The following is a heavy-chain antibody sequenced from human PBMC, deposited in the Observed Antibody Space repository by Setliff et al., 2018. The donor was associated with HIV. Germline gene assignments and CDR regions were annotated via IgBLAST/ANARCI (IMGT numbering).Heavy chain of an antibody. Sequence: PGGSLRLSCATSGFTFIDYALNWVRQAPGGGLEWVSSISSSGSYIYYAGSLKGRFTISRDNARNSLYLDMNTLRAEDTALYYCAKDTLPASARGSSMDVWGKGTTVTVSS. CDR2: ISSSGSYI. J-gene: IGHJ6*03. CDR3: AKDTLPASARGSSMDV. CDR1: GFTFIDYA. V-gene: IGHV3-21*04.